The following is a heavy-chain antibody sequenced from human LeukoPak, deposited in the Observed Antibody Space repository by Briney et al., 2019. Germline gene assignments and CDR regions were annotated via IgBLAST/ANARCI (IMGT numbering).Heavy chain of an antibody. V-gene: IGHV1-2*02. CDR1: GYTFTGYY. Sequence: ASVKVSCKASGYTFTGYYMHWVRQAPGQGLEWMGWINPNSGGTNYAQKFQGRVTMTRDTSISTAYMELSRLRSDDTAVYYCAREHNYASALDYWGQGTLVTVSS. CDR2: INPNSGGT. D-gene: IGHD4-11*01. CDR3: AREHNYASALDY. J-gene: IGHJ4*02.